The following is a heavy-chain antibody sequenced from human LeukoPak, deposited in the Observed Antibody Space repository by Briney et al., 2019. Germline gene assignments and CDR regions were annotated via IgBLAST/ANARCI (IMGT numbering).Heavy chain of an antibody. Sequence: GGSLRLSCAATGFTFSNYGMHWVRQAPGKGLEWVAVISYDGSNKYCADSVKGRFTISRDNSKNTLYLQMNSLRAEDTAVYYCAKSQYSRDGGFDYWGQGTLVTVS. D-gene: IGHD2-15*01. CDR3: AKSQYSRDGGFDY. V-gene: IGHV3-30*18. J-gene: IGHJ4*02. CDR2: ISYDGSNK. CDR1: GFTFSNYG.